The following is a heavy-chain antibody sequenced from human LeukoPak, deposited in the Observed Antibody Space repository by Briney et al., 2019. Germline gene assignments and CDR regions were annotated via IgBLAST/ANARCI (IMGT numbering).Heavy chain of an antibody. CDR3: ARATYYYDSSGYYWGLDY. D-gene: IGHD3-22*01. CDR2: TYYRSKWYN. V-gene: IGHV6-1*01. J-gene: IGHJ4*02. Sequence: SQTLSLTFAISGDSVSSNSAAWNWIRQSPSRGLEWLGRTYYRSKWYNDYAVSVRSRITINPDTSKNQFSLQLNSVTPEDTAVYYCARATYYYDSSGYYWGLDYWGQGTLVTVSS. CDR1: GDSVSSNSAA.